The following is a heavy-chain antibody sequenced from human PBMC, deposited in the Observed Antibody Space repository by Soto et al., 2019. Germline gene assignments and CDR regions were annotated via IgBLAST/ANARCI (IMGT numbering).Heavy chain of an antibody. CDR2: ISGSGGST. J-gene: IGHJ4*02. CDR3: AKDHPHFSGPAQWLVRLLDY. V-gene: IGHV3-23*01. Sequence: GGSLRLSCAASGFTFSSYAMSWVRQAPGKGLEWVSAISGSGGSTYYADSVKGRFTISRDNSKNTLYLQMNSLRAEDTAVYYCAKDHPHFSGPAQWLVRLLDYWGQGTLVTVSS. D-gene: IGHD6-19*01. CDR1: GFTFSSYA.